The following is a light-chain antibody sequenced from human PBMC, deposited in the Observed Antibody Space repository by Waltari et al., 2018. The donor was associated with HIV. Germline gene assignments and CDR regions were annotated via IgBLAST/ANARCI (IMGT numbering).Light chain of an antibody. J-gene: IGLJ1*01. Sequence: QSALTQPASVSGSPGQSSTIPCTGTSSDVGSYNLVSWYQQYPGKVPKLMIYEVSKRPSGVSNRFSGSKSGNTASLTISGLQAEDEADYYCCSYAGSSTPFVFGTATKVTVL. CDR3: CSYAGSSTPFV. V-gene: IGLV2-23*02. CDR1: SSDVGSYNL. CDR2: EVS.